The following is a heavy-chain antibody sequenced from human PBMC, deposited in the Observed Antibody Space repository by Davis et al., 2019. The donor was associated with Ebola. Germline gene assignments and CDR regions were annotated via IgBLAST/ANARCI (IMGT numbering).Heavy chain of an antibody. CDR2: IYSGGTT. CDR1: GFTVSYNY. J-gene: IGHJ4*02. Sequence: GESLKIPCAASGFTVSYNYMSWVRQAPGKGLEWVSVIYSGGTTYYAESVKGRFIISRDNSKNTLYLQMNSLRAEDTAVYYCAREIAATGTFDYWGQGTLVTVSS. D-gene: IGHD6-13*01. CDR3: AREIAATGTFDY. V-gene: IGHV3-53*01.